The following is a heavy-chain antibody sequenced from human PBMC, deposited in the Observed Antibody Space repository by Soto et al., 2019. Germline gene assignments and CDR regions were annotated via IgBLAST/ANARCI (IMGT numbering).Heavy chain of an antibody. CDR2: INPNSGGT. V-gene: IGHV1-2*02. Sequence: ASVKVSPMASGGTFSSYAISWVRQAPGQGLEWMGWINPNSGGTNYAQKFQGRVTMTRDTSISTAYMELSRLRSDDTAVYYCAREGLYYHYYGMDVWGQGTRVTVSS. D-gene: IGHD2-15*01. CDR3: AREGLYYHYYGMDV. CDR1: GGTFSSYA. J-gene: IGHJ6*02.